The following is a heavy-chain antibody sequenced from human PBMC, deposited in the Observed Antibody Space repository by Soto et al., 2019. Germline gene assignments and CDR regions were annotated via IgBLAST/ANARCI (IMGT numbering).Heavy chain of an antibody. V-gene: IGHV4-31*03. CDR1: GVSISMDGYY. D-gene: IGHD3-22*01. J-gene: IGHJ4*02. CDR2: IYYSGST. Sequence: SETLSLTCTVSGVSISMDGYYWSWIRQHPGKGLEWIGYIYYSGSTYYNPSLKSRVTISVDTSKNQFSLKLASLTAADTAVYYCSRVQPTGYYDSSGYFDYWGQGTLVTVSS. CDR3: SRVQPTGYYDSSGYFDY.